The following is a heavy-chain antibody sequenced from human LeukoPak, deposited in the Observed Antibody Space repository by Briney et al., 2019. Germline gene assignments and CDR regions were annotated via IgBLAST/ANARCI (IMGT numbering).Heavy chain of an antibody. J-gene: IGHJ4*02. CDR3: ARATRAARHFDY. Sequence: SETLSLTCTASGGSISSISYYWGWIRQPPGKGLEWIVSMYYSGSTYNNPSLKSRVTISVDTSKNQFSLKLSSVTAADTAVYYCARATRAARHFDYWGQGTLVTVSS. CDR2: MYYSGST. V-gene: IGHV4-39*07. CDR1: GGSISSISYY. D-gene: IGHD6-6*01.